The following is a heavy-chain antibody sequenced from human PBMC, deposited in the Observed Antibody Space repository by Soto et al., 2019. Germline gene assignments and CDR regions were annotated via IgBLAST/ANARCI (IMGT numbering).Heavy chain of an antibody. D-gene: IGHD6-13*01. Sequence: RASVKVSCKASGYTFTSYGISWVRQAPGQGPEWMGWISAYNGNTNYAQKLQGRVTMTTDTSTSTAYMELRSLRSDDTAVYYCARAHHRVGAAAGTGYWGQGTLVTVSS. CDR1: GYTFTSYG. V-gene: IGHV1-18*01. CDR3: ARAHHRVGAAAGTGY. CDR2: ISAYNGNT. J-gene: IGHJ4*02.